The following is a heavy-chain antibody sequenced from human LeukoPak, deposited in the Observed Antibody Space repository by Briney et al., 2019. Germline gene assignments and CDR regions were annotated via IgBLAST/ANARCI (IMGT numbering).Heavy chain of an antibody. J-gene: IGHJ4*02. V-gene: IGHV3-7*01. CDR1: GFTFSSYA. CDR3: ARAIGKSEGY. Sequence: PGGSLRLSCAASGFTFSSYAMSWVRQAPGKGLEWVANIKQDGSEKYYVDSVKGRFTISRDNAMNSLYLQMNSLRAEDTAVYYCARAIGKSEGYWGQGTLVTVSS. D-gene: IGHD4-23*01. CDR2: IKQDGSEK.